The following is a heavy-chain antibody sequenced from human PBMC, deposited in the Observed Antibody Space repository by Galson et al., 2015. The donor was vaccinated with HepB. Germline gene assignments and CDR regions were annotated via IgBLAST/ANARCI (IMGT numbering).Heavy chain of an antibody. CDR3: ARDLLGFGMDV. Sequence: SLRLSCAVSGFTFSDYHMSWVRQAPGKGLEWVSYISSSSRYTDYADSVKGRFTISRDSAKNSLHLQMNSLRVEDTAVYYCARDLLGFGMDVWGQGTTVTVSS. V-gene: IGHV3-11*06. CDR2: ISSSSRYT. D-gene: IGHD3-16*01. CDR1: GFTFSDYH. J-gene: IGHJ6*02.